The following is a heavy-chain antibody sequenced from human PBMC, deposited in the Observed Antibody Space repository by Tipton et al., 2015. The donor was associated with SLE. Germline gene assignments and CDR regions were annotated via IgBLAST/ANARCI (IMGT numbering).Heavy chain of an antibody. V-gene: IGHV3-48*01. CDR3: TRDIDARTYGLGAY. CDR2: ITSSSSIT. D-gene: IGHD3-10*01. CDR1: GFTFSSYS. J-gene: IGHJ4*02. Sequence: SLRLSCAASGFTFSSYSMNWVRQAPGKGLEWVSYITSSSSITDYADSVKGRFTISRDNAKNSLYLQMNSLRAEDTSVYFCTRDIDARTYGLGAYWGQGTLVTVSS.